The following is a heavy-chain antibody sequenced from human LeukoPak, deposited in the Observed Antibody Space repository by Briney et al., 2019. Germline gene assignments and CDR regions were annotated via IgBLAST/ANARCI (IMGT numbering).Heavy chain of an antibody. Sequence: SVKVSCKASGGTFSSYAISWVRQAPGQGLEWMGGIIPIFGTASYAQKFQGRVTITADESTSTAYMELSSLRSEDTAVYYCARDEAYCSGGSCGAFDIWGQGTMVTVSS. V-gene: IGHV1-69*01. CDR3: ARDEAYCSGGSCGAFDI. D-gene: IGHD2-15*01. CDR2: IIPIFGTA. CDR1: GGTFSSYA. J-gene: IGHJ3*02.